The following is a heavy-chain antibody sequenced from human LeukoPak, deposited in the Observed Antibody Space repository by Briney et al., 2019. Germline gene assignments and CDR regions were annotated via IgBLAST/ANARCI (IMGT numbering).Heavy chain of an antibody. D-gene: IGHD2-2*01. CDR1: GFTFGDYA. V-gene: IGHV3-49*03. Sequence: SGGSLRLSSTASGFTFGDYAMSWFRQAPGKGLEWVGFIRSKAYGGTTEYAASVKGRFTISRDDSKSIAYLQMNSLKTEDTAVYYCTLVVPAATGYYFDYWGKGTLVTVSP. CDR3: TLVVPAATGYYFDY. J-gene: IGHJ4*02. CDR2: IRSKAYGGTT.